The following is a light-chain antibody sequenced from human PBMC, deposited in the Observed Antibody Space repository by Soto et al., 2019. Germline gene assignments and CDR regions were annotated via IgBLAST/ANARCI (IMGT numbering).Light chain of an antibody. CDR2: DAS. CDR1: QSVSSY. CDR3: QQRSNWPRT. V-gene: IGKV3-11*01. J-gene: IGKJ1*01. Sequence: EIALTKSPATLSLSPGARATLSCRASQSVSSYLAWYQQKPGQAPRLLIYDASNRATGIPARFSGSGSGTDFALTISSLEPEDFAVNYCQQRSNWPRTFGEGTKVEI.